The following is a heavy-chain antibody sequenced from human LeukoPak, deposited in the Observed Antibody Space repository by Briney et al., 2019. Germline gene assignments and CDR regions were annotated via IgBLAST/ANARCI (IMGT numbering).Heavy chain of an antibody. D-gene: IGHD6-13*01. CDR3: ARDLGSSWYDWFDP. Sequence: ASVKVSCKASGYTFTGYYMHWVRQAPGQGLEWMGWINPNSGGTSYAQKFQGRVTMTRDTSISTAYMELSRLRSDDTAVYYCARDLGSSWYDWFDPWGQGTLVTVSS. V-gene: IGHV1-2*02. J-gene: IGHJ5*02. CDR2: INPNSGGT. CDR1: GYTFTGYY.